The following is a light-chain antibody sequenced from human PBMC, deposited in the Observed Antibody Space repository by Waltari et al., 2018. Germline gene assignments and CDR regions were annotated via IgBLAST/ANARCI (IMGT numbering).Light chain of an antibody. J-gene: IGLJ2*01. Sequence: QSALPQPRSVSGSPGQSVTISCTGTSSDVGGYNYVSWYQQHPGKAPKLMIYDVSKRPSGLPDRFSGSKSGNTASLTISGLQAEDEADYYCCSYAGSYTLVFGGGTKLTVL. CDR3: CSYAGSYTLV. V-gene: IGLV2-11*01. CDR2: DVS. CDR1: SSDVGGYNY.